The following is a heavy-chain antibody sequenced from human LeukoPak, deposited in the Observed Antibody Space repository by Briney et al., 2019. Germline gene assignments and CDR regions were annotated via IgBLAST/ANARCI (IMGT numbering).Heavy chain of an antibody. J-gene: IGHJ4*02. CDR1: GFTFDDYA. CDR2: ISWNSGSI. CDR3: ARGDLDYYFDY. V-gene: IGHV3-9*01. Sequence: PGGSLRLSCAASGFTFDDYAMHWVRQAPGKGLEWVSGISWNSGSIGYADSVKGRFTISRDNAKNSLYLQMNSLRAEDTALYYCARGDLDYYFDYWGQGTLVTVSS. D-gene: IGHD1-1*01.